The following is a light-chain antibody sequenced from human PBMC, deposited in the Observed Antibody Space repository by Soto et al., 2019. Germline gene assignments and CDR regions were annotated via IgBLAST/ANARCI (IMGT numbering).Light chain of an antibody. J-gene: IGLJ1*01. CDR3: SSDISSSTLYV. CDR2: DVS. Sequence: QSVLTQPASVSGSPGQSITISCTGTSSDVGGYNYVSWYQQHPGKAPKLMIYDVSNRPSGVSNRFSGSKSGNTASLTISGLQAEDEADYYCSSDISSSTLYVFGTGTKVTVL. CDR1: SSDVGGYNY. V-gene: IGLV2-14*01.